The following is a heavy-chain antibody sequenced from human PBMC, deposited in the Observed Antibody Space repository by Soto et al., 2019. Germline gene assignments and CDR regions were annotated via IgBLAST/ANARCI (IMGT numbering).Heavy chain of an antibody. V-gene: IGHV4-59*08. CDR2: LSYTGNT. CDR3: ARLSPAWSHRGDYYSYMDV. J-gene: IGHJ6*03. Sequence: PSETLSLTCSVSGVSINDFYWSWIRQAPGKGLEWLASLSYTGNTKYNPALKSRVTISGDTSKSQVSLKVYSVTAADTAVYYCARLSPAWSHRGDYYSYMDVWGKGITVTVSS. D-gene: IGHD1-1*01. CDR1: GVSINDFY.